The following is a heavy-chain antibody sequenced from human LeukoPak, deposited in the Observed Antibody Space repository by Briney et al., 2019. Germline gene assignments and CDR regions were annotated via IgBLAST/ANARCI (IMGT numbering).Heavy chain of an antibody. Sequence: KPSETLSLTCAVYGGSFSGYYWSWIRQPPEKGLEWIGEINHSGSTNYNPSLKSRVTISVDASKNQFSLKLTSVTAADTAVYYCSRHPHIKELERRYAFDIWGQGTMVTVSS. V-gene: IGHV4-34*01. J-gene: IGHJ3*02. CDR1: GGSFSGYY. CDR2: INHSGST. CDR3: SRHPHIKELERRYAFDI. D-gene: IGHD1-1*01.